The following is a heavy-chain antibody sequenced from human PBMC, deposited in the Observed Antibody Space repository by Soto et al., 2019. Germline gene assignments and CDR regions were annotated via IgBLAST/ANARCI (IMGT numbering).Heavy chain of an antibody. J-gene: IGHJ6*02. D-gene: IGHD3-22*01. Sequence: SVKVSCKASGGTFSSYAISWVRQAPGQGLEWMGGIIPIFGTANYAQKLQGRVTITADKSTSTAYMELSSLRSEDTAVYYCATDYYDSSGYYHRLGMDVWGRGTTVTGSS. CDR3: ATDYYDSSGYYHRLGMDV. CDR1: GGTFSSYA. V-gene: IGHV1-69*06. CDR2: IIPIFGTA.